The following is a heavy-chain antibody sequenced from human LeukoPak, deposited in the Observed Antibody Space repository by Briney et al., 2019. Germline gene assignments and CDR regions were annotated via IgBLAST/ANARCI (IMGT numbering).Heavy chain of an antibody. V-gene: IGHV3-66*02. J-gene: IGHJ6*03. CDR1: GFTVSSNY. CDR3: ARDLNYMDV. CDR2: IYSGGST. Sequence: PGGSLRLSCAASGFTVSSNYMSWVRQAPGKGLEWVSIIYSGGSTYYTDSVKGRFTISRDSSRNTLYPQMDSLRAEDTAVYYCARDLNYMDVWGKGTTVTVSS.